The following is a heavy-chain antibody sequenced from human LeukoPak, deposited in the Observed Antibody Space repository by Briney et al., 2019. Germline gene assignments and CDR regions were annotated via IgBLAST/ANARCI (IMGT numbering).Heavy chain of an antibody. Sequence: SETLSLTCAVYGGSFSGYYWTWIRQPPGRGLEWIGEINHSGSTNYNPSLKSRVTISVDTSRSQFSLKLNSVTAADTAMYYCARGRDPYWGQGTLVTVSS. J-gene: IGHJ4*02. CDR1: GGSFSGYY. D-gene: IGHD5-24*01. CDR3: ARGRDPY. CDR2: INHSGST. V-gene: IGHV4-34*01.